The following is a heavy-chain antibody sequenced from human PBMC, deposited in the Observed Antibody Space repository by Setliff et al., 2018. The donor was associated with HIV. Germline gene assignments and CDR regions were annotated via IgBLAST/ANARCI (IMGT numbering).Heavy chain of an antibody. CDR1: GGSISSHY. Sequence: PSETLSLTCTVSGGSISSHYWSWIRQPPGKGLEWIGYIFYSGSTNYNPSLKSRVTISVDASKNQFSLRLSSVTAADTAVYYCARGFLRSRRRWFDPWGQGTLVTVSS. CDR2: IFYSGST. D-gene: IGHD4-17*01. CDR3: ARGFLRSRRRWFDP. J-gene: IGHJ5*02. V-gene: IGHV4-59*11.